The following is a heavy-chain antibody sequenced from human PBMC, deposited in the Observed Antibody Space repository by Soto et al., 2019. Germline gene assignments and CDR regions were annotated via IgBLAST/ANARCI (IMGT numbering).Heavy chain of an antibody. CDR1: GFTFSSYS. CDR2: ICSSISTI. Sequence: PGGSLSLSCAASGFTFSSYSMNWVRQAPGKGLEWVSYICSSISTIYYADSVKGRFTISRDNAKNSLYLQMNSLRDEDTAVYYCAREWNPLNWFDPWGQGTLVTVSS. CDR3: AREWNPLNWFDP. V-gene: IGHV3-48*02. D-gene: IGHD1-1*01. J-gene: IGHJ5*02.